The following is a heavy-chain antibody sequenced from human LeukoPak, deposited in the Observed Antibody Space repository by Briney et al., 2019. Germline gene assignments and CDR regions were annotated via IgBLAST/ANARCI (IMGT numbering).Heavy chain of an antibody. D-gene: IGHD3-3*01. J-gene: IGHJ4*02. Sequence: SETLSLTCTVSGGSISSYYWSWIRQPPGKGLEWIGYTYYSGSTNYNPSLKSRVTISVDTSKNQFSLKLSSVTAADTAVYYCARGRGYDFWSGYYWDYWGQGTLVTVSS. CDR3: ARGRGYDFWSGYYWDY. CDR2: TYYSGST. V-gene: IGHV4-59*01. CDR1: GGSISSYY.